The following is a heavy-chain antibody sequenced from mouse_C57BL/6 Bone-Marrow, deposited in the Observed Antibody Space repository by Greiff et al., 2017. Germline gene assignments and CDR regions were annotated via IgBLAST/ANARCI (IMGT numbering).Heavy chain of an antibody. V-gene: IGHV1-55*01. D-gene: IGHD2-4*01. CDR2: IYPGSGST. CDR1: GYTFTSYW. CDR3: ARSSDYDGGFDY. J-gene: IGHJ2*01. Sequence: QVQLQQPGAELVKPGASVKMSCKASGYTFTSYWITWVKQRPGQGLEWIGDIYPGSGSTNYNEKFKSKATLTVDTSSSTAYMQLSSLTSEDSAVYYCARSSDYDGGFDYWGQGTTLTVSS.